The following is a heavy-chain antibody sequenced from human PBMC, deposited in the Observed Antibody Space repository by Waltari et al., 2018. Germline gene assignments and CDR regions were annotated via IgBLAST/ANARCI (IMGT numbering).Heavy chain of an antibody. CDR1: GYSISSGYY. CDR2: IYHSGST. J-gene: IGHJ4*02. V-gene: IGHV4-38-2*02. Sequence: QVQLQESGPGLVKPSETLSLTCAVSGYSISSGYYWGWIRQPPGKGLEWIGSIYHSGSTYYNPSLKSRVTISVDTSKNQFSLKLSSVTAADTAVYYCARDGWAGSGGYWGQGTLVTVSS. CDR3: ARDGWAGSGGY. D-gene: IGHD1-26*01.